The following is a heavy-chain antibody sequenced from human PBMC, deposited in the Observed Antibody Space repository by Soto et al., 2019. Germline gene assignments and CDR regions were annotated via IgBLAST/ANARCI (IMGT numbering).Heavy chain of an antibody. V-gene: IGHV4-30-2*01. CDR2: IYHSGST. J-gene: IGHJ5*02. D-gene: IGHD2-2*01. CDR3: ARGWGPAASFDP. Sequence: KPSETLSLTCAVSGGSISIGGYSWSWIRQPPGKGLEWIGYIYHSGSTYYNPSLKSRVTISVDRSKNQFSLKLSSVTAADTAVYYCARGWGPAASFDPWGQGTLVTVSS. CDR1: GGSISIGGYS.